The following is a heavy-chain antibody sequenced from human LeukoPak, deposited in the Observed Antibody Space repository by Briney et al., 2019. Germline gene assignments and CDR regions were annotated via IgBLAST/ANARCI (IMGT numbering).Heavy chain of an antibody. CDR3: AKLDLTDGNSHY. V-gene: IGHV3-23*01. CDR2: ICDSGGCT. D-gene: IGHD4-23*01. J-gene: IGHJ4*02. Sequence: HPGGSLRLSCAASGFTFNSFALTWVRQAPGKGLEWVSSICDSGGCTYYADSVKGRFTTSRDNSKDTLYLQLNSLRAEETALYYCAKLDLTDGNSHYWGQGTLVTASS. CDR1: GFTFNSFA.